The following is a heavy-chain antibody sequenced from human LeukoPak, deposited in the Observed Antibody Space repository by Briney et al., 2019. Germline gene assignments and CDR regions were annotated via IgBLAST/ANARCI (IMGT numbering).Heavy chain of an antibody. Sequence: GASVKVSCKASGYTFTSYDINWVRQATGQGLEWMGWMNPNSGNTGYAQKFQGRVTMTRNNSISTAYMELSSLRSEDTAVYYCARGGGGFMITFGGSSYPDYWGQGTLVTVSS. CDR3: ARGGGGFMITFGGSSYPDY. V-gene: IGHV1-8*01. D-gene: IGHD3-16*01. CDR2: MNPNSGNT. CDR1: GYTFTSYD. J-gene: IGHJ4*02.